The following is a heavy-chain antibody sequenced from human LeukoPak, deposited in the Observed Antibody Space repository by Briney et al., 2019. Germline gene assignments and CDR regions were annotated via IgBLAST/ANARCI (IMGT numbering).Heavy chain of an antibody. CDR3: AREIITTIVVVIKGGYYFDY. V-gene: IGHV3-7*01. D-gene: IGHD3-22*01. Sequence: GGSLRLSCEASGFTFNNFGMHWVRQAPGKGLEWVANIKQDGSEKYYVDSVKGRFTISRDNAKNSLYLQMNSLRAEDTAVYYCAREIITTIVVVIKGGYYFDYWGQGTLVTVSS. CDR2: IKQDGSEK. CDR1: GFTFNNFG. J-gene: IGHJ4*02.